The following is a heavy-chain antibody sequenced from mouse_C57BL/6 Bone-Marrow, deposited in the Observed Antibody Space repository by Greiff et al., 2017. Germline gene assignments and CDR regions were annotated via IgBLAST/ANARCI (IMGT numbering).Heavy chain of an antibody. CDR3: TTGVVVTIPPFDY. CDR1: GFNIKDYY. V-gene: IGHV14-1*01. D-gene: IGHD2-2*01. CDR2: IDPEDGDT. Sequence: VQLQQSGAELVRPGASVKLSCTASGFNIKDYYMHWVKQRPEQGLEWIGRIDPEDGDTEYAPKFQGKATMTADTSSNTAYLQLSSLTSEDTAVYYCTTGVVVTIPPFDYWGQGTTLTVSS. J-gene: IGHJ2*01.